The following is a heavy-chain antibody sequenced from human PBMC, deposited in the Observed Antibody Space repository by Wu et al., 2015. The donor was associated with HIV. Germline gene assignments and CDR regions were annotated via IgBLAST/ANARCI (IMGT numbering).Heavy chain of an antibody. CDR2: INPSGGST. V-gene: IGHV1-46*01. J-gene: IGHJ5*02. CDR1: GYTFTSYY. CDR3: VREFGSPRWFDP. Sequence: QVQLVQSGAEVKKPGASVKVSCKASGYTFTSYYMHWVRQAPGQGLEWMGIINPSGGSTSYAQKFQGRVTMTRDTSISTAYMELSRLRSDDTAVYYCVREFGSPRWFDPWGQGTLVTVSS. D-gene: IGHD1-26*01.